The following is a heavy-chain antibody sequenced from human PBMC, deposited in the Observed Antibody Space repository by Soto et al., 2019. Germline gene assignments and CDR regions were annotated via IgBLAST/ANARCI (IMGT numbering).Heavy chain of an antibody. J-gene: IGHJ4*02. CDR1: GYTLTELS. V-gene: IGHV1-24*01. CDR3: ATDPTGIAVAEYYFDY. D-gene: IGHD6-19*01. Sequence: GASVKVSCKVSGYTLTELSMHWVRQAPGKGLEWMGGFDPEDGETIYARKFQGRVTMTEDTSTDTAYMELSSLRSEDTAVYYCATDPTGIAVAEYYFDYWGQGTLVTVSS. CDR2: FDPEDGET.